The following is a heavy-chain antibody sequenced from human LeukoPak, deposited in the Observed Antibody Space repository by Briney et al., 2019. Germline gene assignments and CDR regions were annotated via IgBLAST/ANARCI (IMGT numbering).Heavy chain of an antibody. CDR2: ISSSSSYI. CDR1: GFTFSSYS. D-gene: IGHD2-2*01. V-gene: IGHV3-21*01. J-gene: IGHJ5*02. Sequence: GGSLRLSCAAFGFTFSSYSMNWVRQAPGKGLEWVSSISSSSSYIYYADSVKGRFTISRDNAKNSLYLQMNSLRAEDTAVYYCARGSYQLPPTWFDPWGQGTLVTVSS. CDR3: ARGSYQLPPTWFDP.